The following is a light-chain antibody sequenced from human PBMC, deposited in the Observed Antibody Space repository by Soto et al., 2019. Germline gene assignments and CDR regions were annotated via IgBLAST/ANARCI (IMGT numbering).Light chain of an antibody. V-gene: IGLV1-40*01. Sequence: QSVLTQPPSVSGAPGQRVTISCTGSNSNIGAGYDVHWYQQLPGTAPKLLIYYNNIRPSGVSNRFSGSKSGNTASLTISGLQAEDEADYYCCSYAGSSKVFGTGTKLTVL. CDR1: NSNIGAGYD. J-gene: IGLJ1*01. CDR2: YNN. CDR3: CSYAGSSKV.